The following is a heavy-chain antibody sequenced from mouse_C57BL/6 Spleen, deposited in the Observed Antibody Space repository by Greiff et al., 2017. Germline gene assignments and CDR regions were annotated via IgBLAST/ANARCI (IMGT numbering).Heavy chain of an antibody. D-gene: IGHD1-1*01. Sequence: EVQLVESGEGLVKPGGSLKLSCAASGFTFSSYAMSWVRQTPEKRLEWVAYISSGGDYIYYADTVKGRFTISRDNARNTLYLQMSSLKSEDTAMYYCTRDHYYGSSCDYWGQGTTLTVSS. V-gene: IGHV5-9-1*02. J-gene: IGHJ2*01. CDR3: TRDHYYGSSCDY. CDR2: ISSGGDYI. CDR1: GFTFSSYA.